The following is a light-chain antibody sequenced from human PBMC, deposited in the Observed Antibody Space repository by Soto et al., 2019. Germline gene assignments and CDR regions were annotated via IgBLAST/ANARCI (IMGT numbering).Light chain of an antibody. CDR2: ETN. CDR1: SSDVGSYNL. J-gene: IGLJ2*01. Sequence: QSALTQPASVSGSPGQSITISCTGTSSDVGSYNLVSWYQQHPGKAPKLMIFETNKRPSGVSNRFSGSKSGNTASLTISGLQADDEADYYCCSHAGSNTPVVLGGGTKVTVL. V-gene: IGLV2-23*01. CDR3: CSHAGSNTPVV.